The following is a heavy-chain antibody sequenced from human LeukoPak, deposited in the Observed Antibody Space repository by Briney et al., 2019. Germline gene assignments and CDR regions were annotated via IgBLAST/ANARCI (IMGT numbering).Heavy chain of an antibody. CDR3: ARLANPSGYWD. CDR1: GFTFSDYS. Sequence: GGSLRLSCAASGFTFSDYSMNWVRQAPGKGLEWVSVVYSGGSTFYADSVKGRFTISRDNSKNTLYLQMNSLRAEDTAVYYCARLANPSGYWDWGQGTLVTVSS. D-gene: IGHD3-22*01. CDR2: VYSGGST. J-gene: IGHJ4*02. V-gene: IGHV3-53*01.